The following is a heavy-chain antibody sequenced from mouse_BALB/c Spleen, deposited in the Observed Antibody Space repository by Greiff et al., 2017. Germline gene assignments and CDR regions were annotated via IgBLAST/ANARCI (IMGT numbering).Heavy chain of an antibody. J-gene: IGHJ4*01. V-gene: IGHV5-17*02. CDR2: ISSGSSTI. CDR1: GFTFSSFG. Sequence: EVQLVESGGGLVQPGGSRKLSCAASGFTFSSFGMHWVRQAPEKGLEWVAYISSGSSTIYYADTVKGRFTISRDNPKNTLFLQMTSLRSEDTAMYYCAKAMDYGGEGTSVTVSS. CDR3: AKAMDY.